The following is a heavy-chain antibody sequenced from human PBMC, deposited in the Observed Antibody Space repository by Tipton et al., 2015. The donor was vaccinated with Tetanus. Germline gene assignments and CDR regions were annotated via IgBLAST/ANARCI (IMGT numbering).Heavy chain of an antibody. CDR2: IFHTGGT. J-gene: IGHJ5*01. Sequence: LRLSCTVSGSSINNGAYTWSWIRQSPGKGLEWIGYIFHTGGTYYNPSLKSRVTISVDGPKNQFSLNLKSVTAADTAVYYCARSHGSGGLLWFDSWGQGTLVTVSS. CDR1: GSSINNGAYT. CDR3: ARSHGSGGLLWFDS. D-gene: IGHD3-10*01. V-gene: IGHV4-30-2*06.